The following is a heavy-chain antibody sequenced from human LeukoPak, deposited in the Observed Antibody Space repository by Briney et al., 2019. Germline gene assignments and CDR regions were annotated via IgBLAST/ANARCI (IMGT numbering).Heavy chain of an antibody. Sequence: PGGSLRLSCVASGFTFSNYAMSWVRQAPGKGLEWVSSISDGGGGTYYADSVKGRFTISRDNSKNTLYLLMNSLRAEDTAIYYCANRGKHYFDYWGQGTLVTVSS. J-gene: IGHJ4*02. D-gene: IGHD3-10*01. V-gene: IGHV3-23*01. CDR1: GFTFSNYA. CDR2: ISDGGGGT. CDR3: ANRGKHYFDY.